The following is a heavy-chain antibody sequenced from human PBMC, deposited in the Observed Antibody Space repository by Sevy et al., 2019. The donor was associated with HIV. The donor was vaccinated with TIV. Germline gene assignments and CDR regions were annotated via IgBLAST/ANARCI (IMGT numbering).Heavy chain of an antibody. V-gene: IGHV3-15*01. J-gene: IGHJ4*01. Sequence: GGSLRLSCAASGFTFSNAWMSWVRQDPGKGLEWVGRIKSKTDGGTRDFAGHVKGRFRISREDSKNTAYLQMNSLKDEDTGVYFCASGTGKSDFDHWGHGTLVTVSS. CDR2: IKSKTDGGTR. CDR3: ASGTGKSDFDH. D-gene: IGHD1-1*01. CDR1: GFTFSNAW.